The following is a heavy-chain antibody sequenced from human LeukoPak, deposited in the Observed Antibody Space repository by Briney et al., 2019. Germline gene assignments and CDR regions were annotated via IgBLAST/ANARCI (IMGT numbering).Heavy chain of an antibody. CDR2: ISYDGNNK. D-gene: IGHD2-2*01. V-gene: IGHV3-30*01. CDR3: ARDGAPAAIAAGGPGTNWFDP. CDR1: GFTFSSYA. J-gene: IGHJ5*02. Sequence: GRSLRLSCAASGFTFSSYAMHSVRQAPGKGLEWVAVISYDGNNKYYADSVKGRLTIARDNSKNTLYLQMISLRAEDTAVYYWARDGAPAAIAAGGPGTNWFDPWGQGTLVTVSS.